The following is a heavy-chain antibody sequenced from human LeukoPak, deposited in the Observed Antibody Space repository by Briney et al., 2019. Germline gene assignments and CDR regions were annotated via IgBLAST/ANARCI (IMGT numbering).Heavy chain of an antibody. J-gene: IGHJ4*02. CDR3: AKEEGGNGFDY. CDR1: GFTFDDYA. CDR2: ISWNSGSI. Sequence: PGRSLRLSCAASGFTFDDYAMHWVRQAPGKGLEWVSGISWNSGSIDYADSVKGRFTISSDNAKNSLYLQMNSLRAEDMALYYCAKEEGGNGFDYWGQGTLVTVSS. D-gene: IGHD2-8*01. V-gene: IGHV3-9*03.